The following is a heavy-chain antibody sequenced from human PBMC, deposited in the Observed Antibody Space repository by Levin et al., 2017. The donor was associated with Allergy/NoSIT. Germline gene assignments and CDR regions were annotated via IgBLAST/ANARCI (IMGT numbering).Heavy chain of an antibody. J-gene: IGHJ5*02. V-gene: IGHV3-30-3*01. CDR2: ISYDGSNK. CDR1: GFTFTSYA. D-gene: IGHD3-16*02. Sequence: LSLTCAASGFTFTSYAMHWARQAPGKGLEWVAVISYDGSNKYYADSVKGRFTISRDNSKNTVYLQMNSLRAEDTAVYFCARDLVCRLRLGELSVGGFDPWGQGTLVTVSS. CDR3: ARDLVCRLRLGELSVGGFDP.